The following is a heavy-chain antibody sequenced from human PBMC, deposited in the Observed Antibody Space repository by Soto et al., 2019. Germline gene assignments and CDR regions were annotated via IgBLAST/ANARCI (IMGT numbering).Heavy chain of an antibody. CDR3: ARAEYRGRNSRGPLDS. D-gene: IGHD1-7*01. V-gene: IGHV4-59*11. Sequence: QVQLQESGPGLVKPSETLSLTCTVSGGSISSHYWSWVRQPSGQGLEWIGYIYHSGPTLSNASIKGRVLILLDAGKDQFSLELSFITAADTAVYYCARAEYRGRNSRGPLDSWGQGTLVTFFS. CDR2: IYHSGPT. CDR1: GGSISSHY. J-gene: IGHJ4*02.